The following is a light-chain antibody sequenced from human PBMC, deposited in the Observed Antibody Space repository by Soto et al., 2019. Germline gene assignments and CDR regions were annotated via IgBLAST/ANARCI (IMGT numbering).Light chain of an antibody. CDR1: ETVISW. CDR2: KAS. CDR3: QHYNSYSEA. J-gene: IGKJ1*01. V-gene: IGKV1-5*03. Sequence: DIQMTQSPSTLSGSVGDRVTITCRASETVISWLAWYQQKPGKAPKLLIYKASTLKRGIPSRFSGSGSGTEFTLTISSLQPDDFATYYCQHYNSYSEAFGQGTKVDIK.